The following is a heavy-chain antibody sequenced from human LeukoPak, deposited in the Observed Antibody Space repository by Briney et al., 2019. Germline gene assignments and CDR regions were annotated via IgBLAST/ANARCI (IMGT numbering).Heavy chain of an antibody. J-gene: IGHJ4*02. D-gene: IGHD3-22*01. Sequence: PGGSLRLSCAASGFTFSTYAIHWVRQAPGKGLEWVALISYDGSNQYYADSVKGRFTISRNNTKNTLYLQMTSLRAEDTAVYFCARDRWDYFDSSAYVDYWGQGTLVTVSS. V-gene: IGHV3-30*04. CDR2: ISYDGSNQ. CDR1: GFTFSTYA. CDR3: ARDRWDYFDSSAYVDY.